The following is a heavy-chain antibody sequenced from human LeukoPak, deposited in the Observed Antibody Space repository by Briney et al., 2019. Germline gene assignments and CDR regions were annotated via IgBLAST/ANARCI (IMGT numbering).Heavy chain of an antibody. J-gene: IGHJ3*01. CDR1: EFPFSTYA. V-gene: IGHV3-48*02. Sequence: PGGPLHLSCPPPEFPFSTYAINWVRQAPGKGLEWISYIIRSRSTMYYADSVKGGFTISKDNAKNSLYLQMTGLKEEDTAVYYCARGVDSNSRLAFDVWGQGTMVTVSS. CDR2: IIRSRSTM. CDR3: ARGVDSNSRLAFDV. D-gene: IGHD4-23*01.